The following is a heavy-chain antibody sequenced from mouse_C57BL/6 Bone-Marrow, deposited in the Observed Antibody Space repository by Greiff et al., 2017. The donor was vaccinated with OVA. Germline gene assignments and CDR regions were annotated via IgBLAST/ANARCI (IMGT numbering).Heavy chain of an antibody. CDR3: ARSDGYHSYYAMDD. CDR1: GYTFTDYN. CDR2: INPNNGGT. D-gene: IGHD2-3*01. Sequence: VQLQQSGPELVKPGASVKIPCKASGYTFTDYNMDWVKQSHGKSLEWIGDINPNNGGTIYNQKFKGKATLTVDKSSSTAYMELRSLTSEDTAVYDCARSDGYHSYYAMDDWGQGTSVTVSS. V-gene: IGHV1-18*01. J-gene: IGHJ4*01.